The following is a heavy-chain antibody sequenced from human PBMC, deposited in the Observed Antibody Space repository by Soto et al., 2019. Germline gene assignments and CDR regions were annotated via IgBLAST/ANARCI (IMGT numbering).Heavy chain of an antibody. CDR2: ISWNSEDT. J-gene: IGHJ4*02. CDR1: GFNFEDYG. CDR3: GKGIPPEQ. D-gene: IGHD2-21*01. V-gene: IGHV3-9*01. Sequence: EVQLVESGGGLVQPGRSLRLSCRDSGFNFEDYGMHWVRQAPGKGLEWVSSISWNSEDTCYADSVRGRFTTSRDNAKNSLYLEMNSLRPEDTALYFCGKGIPPEQWGQGTQVTVSS.